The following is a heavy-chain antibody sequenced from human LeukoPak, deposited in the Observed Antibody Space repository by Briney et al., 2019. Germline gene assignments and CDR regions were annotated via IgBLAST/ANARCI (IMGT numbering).Heavy chain of an antibody. CDR2: FYYGGST. D-gene: IGHD6-13*01. Sequence: WVRQAPGKGLEWMGSFYYGGSTYYSPSLKTRVSIPVDTSKNEFSLRLTSVTAAETAVYYCARQVQLRGALHASSHLDSWGQGILVTVSS. V-gene: IGHV4-39*01. CDR3: ARQVQLRGALHASSHLDS. J-gene: IGHJ4*02.